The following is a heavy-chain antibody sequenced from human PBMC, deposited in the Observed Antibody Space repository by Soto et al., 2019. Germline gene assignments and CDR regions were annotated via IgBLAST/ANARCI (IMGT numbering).Heavy chain of an antibody. Sequence: PGGSLRLSCAAPGFSFSVYALHWIRQAPGEGLEWVAVISPNGNNQYYADSVKGRFTISRDTSKSTLSLQMTSLRPEDTAVYYCASGAAFYYGTSRYWGQGTLVTVSS. CDR1: GFSFSVYA. D-gene: IGHD3-10*01. CDR3: ASGAAFYYGTSRY. CDR2: ISPNGNNQ. J-gene: IGHJ4*02. V-gene: IGHV3-30*04.